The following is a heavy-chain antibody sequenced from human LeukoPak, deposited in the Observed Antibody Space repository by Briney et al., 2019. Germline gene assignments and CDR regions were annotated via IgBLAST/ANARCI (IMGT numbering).Heavy chain of an antibody. CDR2: ISSSGSTK. V-gene: IGHV3-48*01. Sequence: SGGSLRLSCAASGFSLSSYSMNWVRQAPGKGLEWVSYISSSGSTKYYAESVKGRFTVSRDNAENSLYLQMNSLRAEDTAVYYCARVSQFPGISSDYWGQGSLVTVSS. CDR3: ARVSQFPGISSDY. D-gene: IGHD2-21*01. J-gene: IGHJ4*02. CDR1: GFSLSSYS.